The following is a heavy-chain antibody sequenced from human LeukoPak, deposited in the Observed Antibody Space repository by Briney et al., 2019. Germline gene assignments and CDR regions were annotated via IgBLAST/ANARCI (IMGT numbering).Heavy chain of an antibody. CDR2: IYNSGST. J-gene: IGHJ3*02. CDR3: ARRKDSSGYLGAFDI. V-gene: IGHV4-59*08. Sequence: SETLSLTCTVSGGSMSSYYWSWIRQPPGKGLEWIGYIYNSGSTNYNPSLKSRVTISVDTSKNQFSLKLSFVTAADTAVYYCARRKDSSGYLGAFDIWGQGTVVTVSS. D-gene: IGHD3-22*01. CDR1: GGSMSSYY.